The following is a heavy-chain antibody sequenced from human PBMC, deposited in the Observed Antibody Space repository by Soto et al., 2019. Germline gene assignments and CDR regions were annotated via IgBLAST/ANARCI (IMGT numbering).Heavy chain of an antibody. CDR2: ISYDGSNK. J-gene: IGHJ4*02. CDR3: AKDLPNGDSSGWYILEDYYFDY. Sequence: PGGSLRLSCAASGFTFSSYGMHWVRQAPGKGLEWVAVISYDGSNKYYADSVKGRFTISRDNSKNTLYLQMNSLRAEDTAVYYCAKDLPNGDSSGWYILEDYYFDYWGQGTLVTSPQ. D-gene: IGHD6-19*01. CDR1: GFTFSSYG. V-gene: IGHV3-30*18.